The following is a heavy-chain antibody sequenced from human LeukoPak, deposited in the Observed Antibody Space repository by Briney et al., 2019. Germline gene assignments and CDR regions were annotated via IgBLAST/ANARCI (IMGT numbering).Heavy chain of an antibody. CDR1: GYTFTSYG. J-gene: IGHJ6*03. D-gene: IGHD6-19*01. Sequence: ASVKVSCKASGYTFTSYGISWVRQAPGQGLEWMGWISAYNGNTNYAQKLQGRVTMTIDTSTSTAYMELRSLRSDDTAVYYCARDPYSSGWGYYYYYMDVWGKGTTVTVSS. CDR2: ISAYNGNT. V-gene: IGHV1-18*01. CDR3: ARDPYSSGWGYYYYYMDV.